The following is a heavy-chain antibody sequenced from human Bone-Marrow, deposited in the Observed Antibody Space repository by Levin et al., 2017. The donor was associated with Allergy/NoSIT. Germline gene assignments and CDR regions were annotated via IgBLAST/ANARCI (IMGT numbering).Heavy chain of an antibody. Sequence: PGGSLRLSCAASGFTFINHAMTWVRQAPGKGLEWVSTISASGGTTYYADSVKGRFTVSRDNSKDTLYLQMDNLRAEDSAKYYCAKALQPLAGSFNWFDAWGQGTLVTVSS. CDR1: GFTFINHA. CDR3: AKALQPLAGSFNWFDA. J-gene: IGHJ5*01. CDR2: ISASGGTT. D-gene: IGHD6-6*01. V-gene: IGHV3-23*01.